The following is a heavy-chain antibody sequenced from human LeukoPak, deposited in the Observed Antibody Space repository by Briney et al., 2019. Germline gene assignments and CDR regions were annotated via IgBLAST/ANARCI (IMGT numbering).Heavy chain of an antibody. CDR3: VKGGFTYYDD. V-gene: IGHV3-23*01. D-gene: IGHD3-22*01. J-gene: IGHJ4*02. CDR2: INTGDIT. CDR1: GFTFSSYG. Sequence: PGGSLRLSCAASGFTFSSYGMTWVRQAPEKGLEWVSTINTGDITFYANSVKGRFTISRDNSKNALFLQMNSLRAEDTAIYYCVKGGFTYYDDWGQGTLVTVSS.